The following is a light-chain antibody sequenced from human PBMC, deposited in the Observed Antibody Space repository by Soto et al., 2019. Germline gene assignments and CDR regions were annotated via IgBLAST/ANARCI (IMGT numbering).Light chain of an antibody. V-gene: IGLV2-14*03. CDR3: SSYTSSSTPFV. Sequence: QSLLTQPAPVSGSPWPSITISFPGTNREVGGYNYVSWYQQHPDKAPKLMIYDVSNRPSGVSNRFSGSKSGNTASLTISGLQAEDEADYYCSSYTSSSTPFVFGTGTKVTVL. CDR2: DVS. CDR1: NREVGGYNY. J-gene: IGLJ1*01.